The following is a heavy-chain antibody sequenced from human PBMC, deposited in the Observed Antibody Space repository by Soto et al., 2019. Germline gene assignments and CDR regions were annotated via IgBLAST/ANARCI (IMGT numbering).Heavy chain of an antibody. Sequence: SVKVSCKASGGTFSSYTISWVRQAPGQGLEWMGRIIPILGIANYAQKFQGRVTITADKSTSTAYMELSSLRSEDTAVYYCARVLVGDYYYYYMDVWGKGTTVTVSS. CDR2: IIPILGIA. V-gene: IGHV1-69*02. D-gene: IGHD2-8*02. CDR3: ARVLVGDYYYYYMDV. CDR1: GGTFSSYT. J-gene: IGHJ6*03.